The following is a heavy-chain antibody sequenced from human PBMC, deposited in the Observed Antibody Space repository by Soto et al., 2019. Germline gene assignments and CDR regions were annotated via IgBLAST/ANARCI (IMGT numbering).Heavy chain of an antibody. CDR2: INHSGST. Sequence: QVQLQQWGAGLLKPSETLSLTCAVYGGSFSGYYWSWIRQPPGKGLEWIGEINHSGSTNYNPSLKSRVTISVDTSKNQFSLKLSSVSAADTAVYYCAIGKRRYSSSPIDYWGQGTLVTVSS. D-gene: IGHD6-6*01. CDR1: GGSFSGYY. CDR3: AIGKRRYSSSPIDY. J-gene: IGHJ4*02. V-gene: IGHV4-34*01.